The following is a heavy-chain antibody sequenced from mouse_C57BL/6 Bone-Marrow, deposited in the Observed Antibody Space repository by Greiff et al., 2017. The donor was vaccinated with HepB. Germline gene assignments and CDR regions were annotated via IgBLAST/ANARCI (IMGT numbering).Heavy chain of an antibody. Sequence: QVQLKQPGAELVKPGASVKLSCKASGYTFTSYWMHWVKQRPGQGLEWIGMIHPNSGSNNYNEKFKSKATLTVDKSSSTAYMQLSSLTSEDSAVYYCARLMVYWYFDVWGTGTTVTVSS. J-gene: IGHJ1*03. V-gene: IGHV1-64*01. CDR2: IHPNSGSN. CDR1: GYTFTSYW. CDR3: ARLMVYWYFDV. D-gene: IGHD1-1*02.